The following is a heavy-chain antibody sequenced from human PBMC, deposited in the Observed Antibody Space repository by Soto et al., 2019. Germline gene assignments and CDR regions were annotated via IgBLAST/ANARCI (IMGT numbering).Heavy chain of an antibody. CDR1: GYTFTTYA. CDR3: AREIDYFWGSYRYDFDH. J-gene: IGHJ4*02. CDR2: INAANGNT. Sequence: GASVKVSCKASGYTFTTYALHWVRQAPGQRLEWMGWINAANGNTIYSQKFQGRVTIKSDTSASTAYMELSSLRSEDTAVYYCAREIDYFWGSYRYDFDHWGQGTLVTVSS. V-gene: IGHV1-3*01. D-gene: IGHD3-16*02.